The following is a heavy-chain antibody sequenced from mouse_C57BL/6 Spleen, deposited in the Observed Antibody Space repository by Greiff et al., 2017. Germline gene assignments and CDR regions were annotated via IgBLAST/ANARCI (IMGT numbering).Heavy chain of an antibody. CDR1: GYTFTDYE. CDR3: TRGGTFHFDY. D-gene: IGHD3-1*01. Sequence: VQLQQSGAELVRPGASVTLSCKASGYTFTDYEMHWVKQTPVHGLEWIGAIDPETGGTAYNQKFKGKAILTADKSSSTAYMELRSLTSEDSAVYYCTRGGTFHFDYWGQGTTLTVSS. V-gene: IGHV1-15*01. J-gene: IGHJ2*01. CDR2: IDPETGGT.